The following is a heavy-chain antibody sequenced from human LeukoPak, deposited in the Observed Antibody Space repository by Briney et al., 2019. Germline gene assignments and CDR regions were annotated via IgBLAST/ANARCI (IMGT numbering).Heavy chain of an antibody. J-gene: IGHJ6*03. CDR2: ISTYNGHT. CDR3: ARGWIQLWPNYYYYMDV. CDR1: GYTFTSHG. V-gene: IGHV1-18*01. Sequence: ASVKVSCKASGYTFTSHGISWVRQAPGQGLEWMGWISTYNGHTNYAQKLQGRVTMTTDTSTSTAYMELRSLRSDDTAVYYCARGWIQLWPNYYYYMDVWGKGTTVTVSS. D-gene: IGHD5-18*01.